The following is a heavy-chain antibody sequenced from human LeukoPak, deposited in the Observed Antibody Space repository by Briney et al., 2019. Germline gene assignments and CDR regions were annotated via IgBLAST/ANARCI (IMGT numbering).Heavy chain of an antibody. CDR1: GFIFGRDS. CDR2: ISRDSDIR. D-gene: IGHD2/OR15-2a*01. Sequence: PGGSLRLSCAASGFIFGRDSMNWVRQAPGRGLEWISYISRDSDIRYYADSVKGRFTISRDNSKNTLYLQMNSLRAEDTAVYYCAKDLFYTHDYWGQGTLVTVSS. CDR3: AKDLFYTHDY. J-gene: IGHJ4*02. V-gene: IGHV3-48*01.